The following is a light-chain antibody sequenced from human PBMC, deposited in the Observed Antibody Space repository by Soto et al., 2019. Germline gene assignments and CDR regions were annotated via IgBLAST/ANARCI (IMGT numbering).Light chain of an antibody. CDR2: AAS. CDR1: QGISSY. V-gene: IGKV1-8*01. CDR3: QQYYSYPLT. J-gene: IGKJ4*01. Sequence: IQMTQSPSSLSASAGDRVTITCRASQGISSYLAWYQQKPGKAPKLLIYAASTLQSGVPSRFSGSGSGTDFTLTISCLQSEDFATYYCQQYYSYPLTFGGGTKVDIK.